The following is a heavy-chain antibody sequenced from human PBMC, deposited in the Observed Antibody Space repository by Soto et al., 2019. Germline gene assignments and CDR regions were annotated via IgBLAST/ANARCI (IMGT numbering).Heavy chain of an antibody. CDR1: GGSISSGGYY. Sequence: QVQLQESGPGLVKPSQTLSLTCTVSGGSISSGGYYWSWIRQHPGKGLECIGYISYSGSPYYNPSLKSRVTRAVDTSKTQFSLKLSSVTAADTAVYYCEIASKYYDRSGYYYWGQGNLVTVSS. J-gene: IGHJ4*02. D-gene: IGHD3-22*01. CDR2: ISYSGSP. CDR3: EIASKYYDRSGYYY. V-gene: IGHV4-31*03.